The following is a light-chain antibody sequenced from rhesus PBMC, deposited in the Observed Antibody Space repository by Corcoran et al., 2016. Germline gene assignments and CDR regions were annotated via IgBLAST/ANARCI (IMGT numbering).Light chain of an antibody. V-gene: IGKV1-32*02. J-gene: IGKJ4*01. CDR2: YAN. CDR1: QGISRY. Sequence: DIQMSQSPSSLSASVGDRVTITCRASQGISRYLNWYQQKPGKAPKLLIYYANSLASGVPSRFSGSGSGTDFTLTISSLQTEDFATYYCQQGNSNPLTFGGGTKVELK. CDR3: QQGNSNPLT.